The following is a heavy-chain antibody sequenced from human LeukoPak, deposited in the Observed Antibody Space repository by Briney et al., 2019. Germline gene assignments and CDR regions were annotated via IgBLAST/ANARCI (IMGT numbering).Heavy chain of an antibody. J-gene: IGHJ4*02. V-gene: IGHV3-30*18. Sequence: GRSLRLSCAASGFTFSSYGMHWVRQAPGKGLEWVAVISYDGSNKYYADSVKGRFTVSRDNSKNTLYLQMNSLRAEDTAVYYCAKGGLRYFTGGYFDYWGQGTLVTVSS. CDR2: ISYDGSNK. CDR1: GFTFSSYG. CDR3: AKGGLRYFTGGYFDY. D-gene: IGHD3-9*01.